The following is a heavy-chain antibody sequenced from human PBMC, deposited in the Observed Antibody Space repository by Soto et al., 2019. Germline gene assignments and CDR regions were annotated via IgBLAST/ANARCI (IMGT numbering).Heavy chain of an antibody. J-gene: IGHJ4*02. V-gene: IGHV3-48*02. CDR1: GFSFSSYS. CDR3: VKVYWYDSSAIFDY. D-gene: IGHD3-22*01. CDR2: INSGSSAT. Sequence: EVQLVESGGGLVQPGGSLRLSCVASGFSFSSYSITWVRQAPGRGLEWVSYINSGSSATYYADSVEGRFTISRDNAKNSLYLQMTSLRDEDTPVYYCVKVYWYDSSAIFDYWGQGTLVTVSS.